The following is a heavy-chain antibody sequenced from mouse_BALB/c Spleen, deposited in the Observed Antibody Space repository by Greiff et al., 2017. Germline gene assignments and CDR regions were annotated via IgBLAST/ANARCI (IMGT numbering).Heavy chain of an antibody. D-gene: IGHD1-2*01. CDR3: TRYYYGYEDY. CDR2: IYPGNSDT. V-gene: IGHV1-5*01. CDR1: GYSFTSYW. J-gene: IGHJ2*01. Sequence: ELQLQQSGTVLARPGASVKMSCKASGYSFTSYWMHWVKQRPGQGLEWIGAIYPGNSDTSYNQKFKGKAKLTAVTSASTAYMELSSLTNEDSAVYYCTRYYYGYEDYWGQGTTLTVSS.